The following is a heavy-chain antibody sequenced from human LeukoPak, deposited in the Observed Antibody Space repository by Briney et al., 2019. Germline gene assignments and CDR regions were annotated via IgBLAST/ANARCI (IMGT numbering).Heavy chain of an antibody. CDR3: AANVDIVATITVSMDV. Sequence: ASVKVSCKASGGTFSSYAISWVRQAPGKGLEWMGGFDPEDGETIYAQKFQGRVTMTEDTSTDTAYMELSSLRSEDTAVYYCAANVDIVATITVSMDVWGQGTTVTVSS. J-gene: IGHJ6*02. CDR2: FDPEDGET. D-gene: IGHD5-12*01. V-gene: IGHV1-24*01. CDR1: GGTFSSYA.